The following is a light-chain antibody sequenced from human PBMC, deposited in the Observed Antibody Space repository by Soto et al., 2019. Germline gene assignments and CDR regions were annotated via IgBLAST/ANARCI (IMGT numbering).Light chain of an antibody. V-gene: IGKV3-20*01. CDR3: QQYGSSPYT. CDR1: QSVTSNY. CDR2: GAS. J-gene: IGKJ2*01. Sequence: EIVLTQSPGTLSLSPGERATLSCRASQSVTSNYLAWFQQKPGQAPRLLIYGASSRATGIPDRFSGSGSGTDFTLTISRVEPEDFAVYYWQQYGSSPYTFGQGTKLEIK.